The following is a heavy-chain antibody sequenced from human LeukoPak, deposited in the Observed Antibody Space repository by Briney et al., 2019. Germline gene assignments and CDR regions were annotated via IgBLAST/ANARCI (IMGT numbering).Heavy chain of an antibody. D-gene: IGHD6-19*01. CDR3: ARHSVAVAATGDAFDI. V-gene: IGHV4-38-2*01. CDR2: IYHSGST. J-gene: IGHJ3*02. Sequence: SETLSLTCAVSGYSISSGYYWGWIRQAPGKGLEWIGSIYHSGSTYYNPSLKSRVTISVVTSKNPFSLRLTSVTAADTAVYYCARHSVAVAATGDAFDIWGQGTMVTVSS. CDR1: GYSISSGYY.